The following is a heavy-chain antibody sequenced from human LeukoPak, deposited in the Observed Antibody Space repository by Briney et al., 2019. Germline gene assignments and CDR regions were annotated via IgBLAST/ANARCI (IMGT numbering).Heavy chain of an antibody. CDR2: IYPGDSDT. CDR1: GYSFTSYW. Sequence: GESLQISCQGSGYSFTSYWIAWVRQMPGKGLEWMGTIYPGDSDTRYRPSFQGQVTISADKSISTAYLQWSSLKASDTAMYYCARRRASGYYPFDYWGQGTLVTVSS. V-gene: IGHV5-51*01. J-gene: IGHJ4*02. D-gene: IGHD3-22*01. CDR3: ARRRASGYYPFDY.